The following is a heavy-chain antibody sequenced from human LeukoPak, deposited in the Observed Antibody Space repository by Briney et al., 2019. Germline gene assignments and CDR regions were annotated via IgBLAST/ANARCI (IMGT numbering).Heavy chain of an antibody. CDR3: ARGAYSTGQLYYYYYYGMDV. CDR2: IYYSGST. D-gene: IGHD5-18*01. J-gene: IGHJ6*02. Sequence: SQTLSLTCTVSGGSISSGDYYWSWLRQPPGKGLEWIVYIYYSGSTYYNPSLKSRVTISVDTSKNQFSLKLSSVTAADTAVYYCARGAYSTGQLYYYYYYGMDVWGQGTTVTVSS. CDR1: GGSISSGDYY. V-gene: IGHV4-30-4*01.